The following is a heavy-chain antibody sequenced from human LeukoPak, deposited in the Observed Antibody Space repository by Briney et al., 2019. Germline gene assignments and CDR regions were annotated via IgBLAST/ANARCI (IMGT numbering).Heavy chain of an antibody. V-gene: IGHV1-69*13. CDR2: IIPIFGTA. CDR3: ARTSEDYYDSSGYYEGWFDP. J-gene: IGHJ5*02. CDR1: GGTFSSYA. D-gene: IGHD3-22*01. Sequence: GASVKVSRKASGGTFSSYAISWVRQAPGQGLEWMGGIIPIFGTANYAQKFQGRVTITADESTSTAYMELSSLRSEDTAVYYCARTSEDYYDSSGYYEGWFDPWGQGTLVTVSS.